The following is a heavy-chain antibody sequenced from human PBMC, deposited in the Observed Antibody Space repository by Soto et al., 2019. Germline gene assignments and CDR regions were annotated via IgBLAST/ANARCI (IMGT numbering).Heavy chain of an antibody. Sequence: SETLSLTCAVYGGSFSGYYWSWIRQPPGKGLEWIGEINHSGSTNYNPSLKSRVTISVDTSKNQFSLKLSSVTAADTAVYYCARAARARYSGSYWKIGHNWFDPWGQGTLVTVSA. D-gene: IGHD1-26*01. V-gene: IGHV4-34*01. CDR1: GGSFSGYY. CDR3: ARAARARYSGSYWKIGHNWFDP. J-gene: IGHJ5*02. CDR2: INHSGST.